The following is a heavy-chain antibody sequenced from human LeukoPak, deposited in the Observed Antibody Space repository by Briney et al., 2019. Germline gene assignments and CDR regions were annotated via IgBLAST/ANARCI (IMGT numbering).Heavy chain of an antibody. V-gene: IGHV3-7*02. CDR3: RFGSGRYSFDY. CDR2: IKQDGSEK. CDR1: GFTFSTFW. Sequence: GGSLRLSCAASGFTFSTFWMTWVRQAPGKGLEWVANIKQDGSEKYYVDSVKGRFTISRDNTKNSMYLQMNGLRAEDTAVYYCRFGSGRYSFDYWGQGTVVTVSS. D-gene: IGHD3-10*01. J-gene: IGHJ4*02.